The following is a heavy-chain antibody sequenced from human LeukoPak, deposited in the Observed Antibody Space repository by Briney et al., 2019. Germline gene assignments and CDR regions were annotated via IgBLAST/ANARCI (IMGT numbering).Heavy chain of an antibody. V-gene: IGHV3-15*01. J-gene: IGHJ4*02. Sequence: GGSLSLSCAASGFTFSNAWMSWVRQAPGKGLEWVGRIKSKTDGGTTDYAAPVKGRFTISRDDSKNTLYLQMNSLKTEDTAVYYCTTEYSGYDYFDYWGQGTLVTVSS. CDR2: IKSKTDGGTT. D-gene: IGHD5-12*01. CDR1: GFTFSNAW. CDR3: TTEYSGYDYFDY.